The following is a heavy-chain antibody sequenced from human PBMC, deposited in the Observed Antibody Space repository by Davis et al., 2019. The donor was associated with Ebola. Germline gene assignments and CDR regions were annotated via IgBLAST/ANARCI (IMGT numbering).Heavy chain of an antibody. CDR1: GYTLTELS. CDR3: ATVHGITGTRSYFDY. J-gene: IGHJ4*02. D-gene: IGHD1-7*01. CDR2: FDPEDGET. V-gene: IGHV1-24*01. Sequence: ASVKVSCKVSGYTLTELSMHWVRQAPGKGLEWMGGFDPEDGETIYAQKFQGRVTMTEDTSTDTAYMELSSLRSEDTAVYYCATVHGITGTRSYFDYWGQGTLVTVSS.